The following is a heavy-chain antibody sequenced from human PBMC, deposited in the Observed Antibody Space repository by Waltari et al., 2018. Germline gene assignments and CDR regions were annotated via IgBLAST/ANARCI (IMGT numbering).Heavy chain of an antibody. Sequence: EVQLVESGGGPVKPGGSLRLSCPASGFFVSYLNMIWVRQAPGKGMEWVSLMSRSGSNIYYADSVKGRFTISRDNDKNTLFLQMDSLTAEDTAVYYCARDVGLGKPDYWGQGTLVTVSS. J-gene: IGHJ4*02. V-gene: IGHV3-21*06. CDR1: GFFVSYLN. D-gene: IGHD7-27*01. CDR3: ARDVGLGKPDY. CDR2: MSRSGSNI.